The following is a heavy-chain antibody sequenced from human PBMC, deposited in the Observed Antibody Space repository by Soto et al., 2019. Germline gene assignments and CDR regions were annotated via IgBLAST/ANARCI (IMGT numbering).Heavy chain of an antibody. J-gene: IGHJ6*03. D-gene: IGHD2-15*01. V-gene: IGHV4-34*01. Sequence: QVQLQQWGAGLLKPSETLSLTCAVYGGSFSGYYWSWIRQPPGKGLELIGEINHSGSPNYNPSLNRPVPRTVDTSKNQFAMKLSSVTAAATAVYYCARRARGYCSGGSYYAGPYYYYYMDVRGKGTTVTFSS. CDR2: INHSGSP. CDR3: ARRARGYCSGGSYYAGPYYYYYMDV. CDR1: GGSFSGYY.